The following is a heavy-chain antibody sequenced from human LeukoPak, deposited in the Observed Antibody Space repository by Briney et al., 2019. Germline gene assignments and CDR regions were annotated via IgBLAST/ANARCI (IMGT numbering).Heavy chain of an antibody. CDR1: GFTFSSYW. D-gene: IGHD5-24*01. J-gene: IGHJ4*02. CDR3: ARDRGRRRDGYNYPFDY. Sequence: GGSLRLSCAASGFTFSSYWMHWVRQAPGKGLVWVSRINSDGSSTSYADSVKGRFTISRDNAKNTLYLQMNSLRAEDTAVYYCARDRGRRRDGYNYPFDYWGQGTLVTVSS. CDR2: INSDGSST. V-gene: IGHV3-74*01.